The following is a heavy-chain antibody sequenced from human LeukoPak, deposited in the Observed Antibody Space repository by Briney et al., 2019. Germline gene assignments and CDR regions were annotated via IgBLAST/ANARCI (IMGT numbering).Heavy chain of an antibody. CDR3: ARGYSSGWYDAFDI. J-gene: IGHJ3*02. V-gene: IGHV3-21*01. D-gene: IGHD6-19*01. CDR2: ISSSSSYI. Sequence: GGSLRLSCAASGFTFSSYSMNWVRQAPGKGPEWVSSISSSSSYIYYADSVKGRFTISRDNAKNSLYLQMNSLRAEDTAVYYCARGYSSGWYDAFDIWGQGTMVTVSS. CDR1: GFTFSSYS.